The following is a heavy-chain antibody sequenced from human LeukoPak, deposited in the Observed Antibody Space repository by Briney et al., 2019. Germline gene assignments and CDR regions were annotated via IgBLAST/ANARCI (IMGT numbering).Heavy chain of an antibody. D-gene: IGHD2-21*01. V-gene: IGHV3-21*01. CDR2: ISSSSTYM. CDR1: GFIFSDYS. Sequence: PGGSLRLSCAASGFIFSDYSISWVRQAPGKGLEWVSSISSSSTYMYYADSVKGRFTISRDNAKNSLFLQMNSLRAEDTAIYYCARGLCGGDCYDYWGQGILVTVSS. J-gene: IGHJ4*02. CDR3: ARGLCGGDCYDY.